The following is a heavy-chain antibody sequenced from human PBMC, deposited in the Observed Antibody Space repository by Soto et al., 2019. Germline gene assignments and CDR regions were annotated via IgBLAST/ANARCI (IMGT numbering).Heavy chain of an antibody. V-gene: IGHV4-59*08. CDR3: ARLDDSGYSGYERYYFDY. J-gene: IGHJ4*02. CDR1: GGSISSYY. Sequence: PSETLSLTCTVSGGSISSYYWSWIRQPPGKGLEWIGYIYYSGSTNYNPSLKSRVTISVDTSKNQFSLKLSSVTAADTAVYYCARLDDSGYSGYERYYFDYWGQGTLVTVSS. CDR2: IYYSGST. D-gene: IGHD5-12*01.